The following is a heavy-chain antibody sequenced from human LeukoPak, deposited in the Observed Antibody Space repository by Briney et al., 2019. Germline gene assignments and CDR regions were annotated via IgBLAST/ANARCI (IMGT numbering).Heavy chain of an antibody. D-gene: IGHD5-18*01. CDR1: GFTFSSYA. CDR3: AKKTWIQLWEPAEYFQH. CDR2: ISGSGGST. V-gene: IGHV3-23*01. J-gene: IGHJ1*01. Sequence: GGSLRLSCAASGFTFSSYAMSWVRQAPGKGLEWASAISGSGGSTYYADSVKGRFTISRDNSKNTLYLQMNSLRAEDTAVYYCAKKTWIQLWEPAEYFQHWGQGTLVTVSS.